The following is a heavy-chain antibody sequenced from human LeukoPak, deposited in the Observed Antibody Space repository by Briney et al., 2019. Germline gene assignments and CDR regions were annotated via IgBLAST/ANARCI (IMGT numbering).Heavy chain of an antibody. CDR2: IYTGGST. V-gene: IGHV3-53*01. Sequence: GGSLRLSCAASGFTVSSNYMSWVRQAPGKGLEWVSVIYTGGSTYYADSVKGRFTISRDNSKNTLYLQMNSLRAEDTAVYYCARDYYGSGNDYWGQGTLVTVSS. CDR3: ARDYYGSGNDY. CDR1: GFTVSSNY. J-gene: IGHJ4*02. D-gene: IGHD3-10*01.